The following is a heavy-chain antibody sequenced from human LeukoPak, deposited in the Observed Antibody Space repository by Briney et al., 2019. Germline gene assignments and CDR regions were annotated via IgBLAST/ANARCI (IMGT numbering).Heavy chain of an antibody. CDR1: GGSISGYW. J-gene: IGHJ4*02. D-gene: IGHD2-21*02. V-gene: IGHV4-59*01. CDR3: ASRAAFWGDDCFRFDY. CDR2: IHYSGST. Sequence: SETLSLTCTVSGGSISGYWWSWIRQPPGKGLEWIGYIHYSGSTRYNPSLENRVTISVDTSKNHFSLSLTSVTAADTAVYYCASRAAFWGDDCFRFDYGGQGTLVTVPS.